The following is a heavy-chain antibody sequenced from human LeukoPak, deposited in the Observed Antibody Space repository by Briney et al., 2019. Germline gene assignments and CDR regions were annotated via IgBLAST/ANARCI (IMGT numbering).Heavy chain of an antibody. CDR1: GGSISSGSYY. D-gene: IGHD5-18*01. CDR3: ARGMGYSYGYQYWFDP. CDR2: IYTSGST. J-gene: IGHJ5*02. Sequence: SETLSLTCTVSGGSISSGSYYWSWIRHPAGKGLEWIGRIYTSGSTNYNPSLNRRVTISVDTSKNQFSLKLTSVTAADAAVYYCARGMGYSYGYQYWFDPWGQGTLVTVSS. V-gene: IGHV4-61*02.